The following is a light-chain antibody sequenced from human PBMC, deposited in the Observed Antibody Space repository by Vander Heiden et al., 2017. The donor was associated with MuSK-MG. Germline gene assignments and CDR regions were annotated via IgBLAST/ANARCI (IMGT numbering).Light chain of an antibody. V-gene: IGLV2-11*01. CDR2: EVS. CDR3: CSYAGSYTYV. J-gene: IGLJ1*01. Sequence: QSALTQPRSVSGSPGQSVTISCTGPSSDVGGYNYVPWYQQHPGKTPNTMIDEVSKRPSGVPDRFSGSKSGNTASLTISGLQAEDEADYYCCSYAGSYTYVFGTGTKVTVL. CDR1: SSDVGGYNY.